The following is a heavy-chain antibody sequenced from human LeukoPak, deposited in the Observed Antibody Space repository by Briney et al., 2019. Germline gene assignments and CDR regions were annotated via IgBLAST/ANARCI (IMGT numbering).Heavy chain of an antibody. Sequence: PSETLSLTRTVSGGSISSYYWSWIRQPAGKGLEWIGRIYTSGSTIYNSSLKSRVTMSVDTSKNQFSPKLSSVTAADTAVYYCAREDYVEFSGYYFDYWGQGTLVTVSS. D-gene: IGHD4-17*01. J-gene: IGHJ4*02. CDR3: AREDYVEFSGYYFDY. CDR1: GGSISSYY. CDR2: IYTSGST. V-gene: IGHV4-4*07.